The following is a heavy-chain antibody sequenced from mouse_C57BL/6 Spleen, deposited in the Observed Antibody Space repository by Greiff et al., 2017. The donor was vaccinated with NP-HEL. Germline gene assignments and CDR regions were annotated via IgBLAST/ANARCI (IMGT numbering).Heavy chain of an antibody. CDR2: IWSGGST. CDR1: GFSLTSYG. V-gene: IGHV2-2*01. J-gene: IGHJ1*03. Sequence: QVQLKESGPGLVQPSQSLSITCTVSGFSLTSYGVHWVRQSPGKGLEWLGVIWSGGSTDYNAAFISRLSISKDNSKSQVFFKMNSLQADDTAIYYCARNYGIEDDYDGRGYFDVWGTGTTVTVSS. D-gene: IGHD2-4*01. CDR3: ARNYGIEDDYDGRGYFDV.